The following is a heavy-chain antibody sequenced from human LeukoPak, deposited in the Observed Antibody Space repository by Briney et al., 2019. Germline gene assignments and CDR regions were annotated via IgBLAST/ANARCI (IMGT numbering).Heavy chain of an antibody. Sequence: GASVKVSCKASGYTFTNYYMHWVRQAPGQGLEWMGIINPSGGSTNYAQKFQGRVTMTRDTSTSTVYMELSSLRSEDTAVYYCARAYSYDYHSSGYYAPKYFQHWGQGTLVTVSS. CDR1: GYTFTNYY. CDR3: ARAYSYDYHSSGYYAPKYFQH. J-gene: IGHJ1*01. D-gene: IGHD3-22*01. CDR2: INPSGGST. V-gene: IGHV1-46*01.